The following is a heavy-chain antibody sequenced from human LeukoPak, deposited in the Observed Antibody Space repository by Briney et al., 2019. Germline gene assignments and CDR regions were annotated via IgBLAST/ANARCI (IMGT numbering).Heavy chain of an antibody. Sequence: SETLSLTCTVSGGSISSSSYYWGWIRQPPGKGLEWIGSIYYSGSTYYNPSLKSRVTISVDTSKNQFSLKLSSVTAADTAVYYRARQHGVGTIFGVVIYWFDPWGQGTLVTVSS. CDR1: GGSISSSSYY. CDR2: IYYSGST. D-gene: IGHD3-3*01. V-gene: IGHV4-39*01. J-gene: IGHJ5*02. CDR3: ARQHGVGTIFGVVIYWFDP.